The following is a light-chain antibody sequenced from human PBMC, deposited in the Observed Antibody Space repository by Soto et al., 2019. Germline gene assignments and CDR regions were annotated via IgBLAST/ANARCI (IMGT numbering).Light chain of an antibody. V-gene: IGKV3-15*01. CDR2: GAS. Sequence: EIVMTQSPATLSVSPGERVTLSCRASQSVSIYLAWYQQRPGQAPRPLIYGASTRATGIPAMFSASGSGTEFTLTINGLQSEDFAVYYCQQYNYWPLTFGGGTRVEI. CDR3: QQYNYWPLT. CDR1: QSVSIY. J-gene: IGKJ4*01.